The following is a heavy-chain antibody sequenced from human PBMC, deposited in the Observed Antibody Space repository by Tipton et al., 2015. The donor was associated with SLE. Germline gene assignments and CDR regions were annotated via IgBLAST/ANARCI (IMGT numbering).Heavy chain of an antibody. Sequence: LRLSCTVSGASITSHYWSWIQQPPGKGLEWIGYIYYSGSTNYHPSLRGRGTISVDTSKNQFSLKLNSVTAADTAVYYCARRDFWTGYFDYWGQGTLVTVSS. CDR1: GASITSHY. CDR2: IYYSGST. J-gene: IGHJ4*02. CDR3: ARRDFWTGYFDY. V-gene: IGHV4-59*11. D-gene: IGHD3/OR15-3a*01.